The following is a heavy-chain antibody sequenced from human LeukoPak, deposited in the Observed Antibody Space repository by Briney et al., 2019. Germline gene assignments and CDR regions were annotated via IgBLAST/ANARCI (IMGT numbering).Heavy chain of an antibody. CDR1: GGSISSYY. CDR2: IFYSGST. D-gene: IGHD5-18*01. Sequence: SETLSLTCTVSGGSISSYYWGWIRQPPGKGLEWIGSIFYSGSTYYNPSLTSRVTISVDTSKDQFSLKLSSVTAADTAVYYCASRRYTYGYGYWGQGTLVTVSS. V-gene: IGHV4-39*01. J-gene: IGHJ4*02. CDR3: ASRRYTYGYGY.